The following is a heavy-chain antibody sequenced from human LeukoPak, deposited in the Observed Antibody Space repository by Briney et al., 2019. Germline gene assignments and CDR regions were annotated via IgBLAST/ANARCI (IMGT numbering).Heavy chain of an antibody. CDR3: ARDGSIVGATTWFDP. D-gene: IGHD1-26*01. CDR2: ISYDGSNK. Sequence: GGSLRLSCAASGFTFSSYAMHWVRQAPGKGLEWVAVISYDGSNKYYADSVKGRFTISRDNSKNTLYLQMNSLRAEDTVVYYCARDGSIVGATTWFDPWGQGTLVTVSS. J-gene: IGHJ5*02. V-gene: IGHV3-30-3*01. CDR1: GFTFSSYA.